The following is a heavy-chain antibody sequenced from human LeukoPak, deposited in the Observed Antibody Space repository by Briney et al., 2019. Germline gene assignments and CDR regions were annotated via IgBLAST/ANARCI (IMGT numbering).Heavy chain of an antibody. CDR3: ARGGEMATIPDY. Sequence: KPSETLSLTCTVSGGSISSYYWSWIRQPPGKGLEWIGYIYYSGSTNYNPSLKSRVTISVDTSKNQFSLKLSSATAADTAVYYCARGGEMATIPDYWGQGTLVTVSS. CDR1: GGSISSYY. J-gene: IGHJ4*02. CDR2: IYYSGST. D-gene: IGHD5-24*01. V-gene: IGHV4-59*01.